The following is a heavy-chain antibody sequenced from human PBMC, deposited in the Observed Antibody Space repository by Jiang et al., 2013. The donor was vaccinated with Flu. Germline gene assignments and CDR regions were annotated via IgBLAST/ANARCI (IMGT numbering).Heavy chain of an antibody. J-gene: IGHJ4*02. D-gene: IGHD3-22*01. CDR2: IYYSGST. CDR1: GASISSSSYY. Sequence: LLKPSETLSLTCTVSGASISSSSYYWGWVRQPPGKGLEWIGSIYYSGSTYYNPSLKSRVTISVDTSKNQFSLKLSSVTAADTAVYYCARIRGRGQKGSIVVVISAFDYWGQGTLVTVSS. V-gene: IGHV4-39*01. CDR3: ARIRGRGQKGSIVVVISAFDY.